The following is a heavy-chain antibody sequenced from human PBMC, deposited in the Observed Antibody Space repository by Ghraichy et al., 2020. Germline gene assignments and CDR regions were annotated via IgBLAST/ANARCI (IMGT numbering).Heavy chain of an antibody. V-gene: IGHV3-43*01. Sequence: GGSLRLSCAASGFTFDRYSLHWVRQAPGKGLEWVSLIVWDGKNTFYADSVKGRFTISRDNMKNVLYLQMNSLRPEDTALYYCTKEVGTIWFDYWGQGTLVTFSS. CDR2: IVWDGKNT. J-gene: IGHJ4*02. D-gene: IGHD1-1*01. CDR3: TKEVGTIWFDY. CDR1: GFTFDRYS.